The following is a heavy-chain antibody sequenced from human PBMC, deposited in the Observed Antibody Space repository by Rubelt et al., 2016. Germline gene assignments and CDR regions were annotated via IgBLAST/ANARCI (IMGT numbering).Heavy chain of an antibody. D-gene: IGHD3-3*01. CDR2: INPNSGGT. V-gene: IGHV1-8*01. CDR3: ARLSITIFGVVVYYYGMDV. Sequence: APGQGLEWMGWINPNSGGTNYAQKFQGRVTMTRNTSIRTAYMELSSLRSEDTAVYYCARLSITIFGVVVYYYGMDVWGQGTTVTVSS. J-gene: IGHJ6*02.